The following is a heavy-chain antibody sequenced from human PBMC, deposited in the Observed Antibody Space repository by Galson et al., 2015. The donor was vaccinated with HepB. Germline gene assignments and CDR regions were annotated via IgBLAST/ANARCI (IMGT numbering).Heavy chain of an antibody. V-gene: IGHV3-33*01. CDR3: ARVVQQLAYGMDV. CDR2: IWYDGSKK. CDR1: GFSFKSSG. Sequence: SLRLSCAASGFSFKSSGMHWVRQAPGKGLEWVAIIWYDGSKKYYPDSLKGRFTISRDNSKNTLYLEMNGLRAEDTAVYYCARVVQQLAYGMDVWGQGTTVTASS. J-gene: IGHJ6*02. D-gene: IGHD6-13*01.